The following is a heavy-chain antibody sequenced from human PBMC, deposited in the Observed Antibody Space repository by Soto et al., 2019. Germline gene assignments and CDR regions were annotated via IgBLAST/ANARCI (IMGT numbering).Heavy chain of an antibody. Sequence: QVQLVESGGGVVQPGRSLRLSCAASGFTFSSYGMHWVRQAPGKGLEWVAAIWYDGSNKYYADSVKGRFTISRDNSKNTLYLQMNSLRAEDTAVYYCARDPNYYDSSGYYLFDYWGQGTLVTVSS. J-gene: IGHJ4*02. CDR2: IWYDGSNK. V-gene: IGHV3-33*01. D-gene: IGHD3-22*01. CDR1: GFTFSSYG. CDR3: ARDPNYYDSSGYYLFDY.